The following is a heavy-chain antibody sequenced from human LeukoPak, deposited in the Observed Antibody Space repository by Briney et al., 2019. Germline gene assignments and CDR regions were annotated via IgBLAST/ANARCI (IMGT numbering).Heavy chain of an antibody. J-gene: IGHJ4*02. CDR2: IYYSGNT. D-gene: IGHD5-12*01. V-gene: IGHV4-31*03. CDR1: GGSISSGGYY. Sequence: SETLSLTCTVSGGSISSGGYYWSWIRQHPGKGLEWIGYIYYSGNTYYNPSLKSRVTISVDTSKNQFSLKLNSVTAADTAVYYCARVRGYDGRKHFDCWGQGTLVTVSS. CDR3: ARVRGYDGRKHFDC.